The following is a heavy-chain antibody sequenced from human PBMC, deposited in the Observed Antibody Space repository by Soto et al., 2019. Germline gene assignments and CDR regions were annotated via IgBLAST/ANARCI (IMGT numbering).Heavy chain of an antibody. CDR3: ARGTFDWLSYYYYYMDV. V-gene: IGHV3-74*01. J-gene: IGHJ6*03. Sequence: GGSLRLSCAASGFTFSSYWMHWVRQAPGKGLVWVSRINSDGSSTSYADSVKGRFTISRDNAKNTLYLQMNSLRAEDTAVYYCARGTFDWLSYYYYYMDVWGKGTTVTVSS. CDR1: GFTFSSYW. CDR2: INSDGSST. D-gene: IGHD3-9*01.